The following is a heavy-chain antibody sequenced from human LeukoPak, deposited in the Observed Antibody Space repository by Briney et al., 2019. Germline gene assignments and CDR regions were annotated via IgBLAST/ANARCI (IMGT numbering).Heavy chain of an antibody. CDR2: IYSGGST. D-gene: IGHD3-22*01. V-gene: IGHV3-66*04. Sequence: GGSLRLSCAASGFTVSSNYMSWVRQAPGKGLEWVSVIYSGGSTYYADSVRGRFTISRDNSKNTLYLQMNSLRAEDTAVYYCARHVSPYDSSGSLGNWGQGTLVTVSS. CDR3: ARHVSPYDSSGSLGN. CDR1: GFTVSSNY. J-gene: IGHJ4*02.